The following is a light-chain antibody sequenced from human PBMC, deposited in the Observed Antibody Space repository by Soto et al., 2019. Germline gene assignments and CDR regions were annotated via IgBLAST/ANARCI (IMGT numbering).Light chain of an antibody. CDR1: QGIRND. Sequence: AIKMTQSPSSLSASVGDRVTITCRASQGIRNDLDWFQQKPGKAPKLLIYAASNLQSGVPARFSGSGSGTDFTLTISSLQPEDFATYYCLQKYFYPFTFGPGTKVDIK. CDR3: LQKYFYPFT. V-gene: IGKV1-6*01. J-gene: IGKJ3*01. CDR2: AAS.